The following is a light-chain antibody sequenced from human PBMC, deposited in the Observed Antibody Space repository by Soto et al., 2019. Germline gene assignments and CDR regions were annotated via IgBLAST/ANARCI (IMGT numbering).Light chain of an antibody. Sequence: EIVLTQSPGTLSLSPGERATLSCRDSQSVSSSYLAWYQQKPGQAPRLLIYGASSRATGIPDRFSGSGSGTDFTLSISRLEPEDFAVYYCQQYSSSFRTFGQGTNVEIK. J-gene: IGKJ1*01. V-gene: IGKV3-20*01. CDR3: QQYSSSFRT. CDR2: GAS. CDR1: QSVSSSY.